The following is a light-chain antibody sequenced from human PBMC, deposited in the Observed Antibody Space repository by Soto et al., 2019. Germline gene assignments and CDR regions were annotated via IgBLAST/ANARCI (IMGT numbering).Light chain of an antibody. CDR1: QDIKNY. Sequence: DIQMTQSPSSLSASVGDRVTITCQASQDIKNYLNWYQQKSGKAPKLLIYDASDLETGVPSRFSGSGSGTDFTSTINSLQPEDIATYYCQQYDNLPITFGGGTKVDIK. CDR2: DAS. CDR3: QQYDNLPIT. V-gene: IGKV1-33*01. J-gene: IGKJ4*01.